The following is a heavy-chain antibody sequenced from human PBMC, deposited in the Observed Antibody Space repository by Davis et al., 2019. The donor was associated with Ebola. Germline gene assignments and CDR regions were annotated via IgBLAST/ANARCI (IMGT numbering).Heavy chain of an antibody. CDR1: GGSISTYY. V-gene: IGHV4-59*08. Sequence: MPSETLSLTCSVPGGSISTYYWNWIRQPPGKGLEWVGCIQYSGSPLYNPSLKSRVTLSVDRSTNQFSLKLTSVTAADTAVYYCARGDYAGSSFEYWGQGTLVTVSS. D-gene: IGHD4-17*01. CDR3: ARGDYAGSSFEY. J-gene: IGHJ4*02. CDR2: IQYSGSP.